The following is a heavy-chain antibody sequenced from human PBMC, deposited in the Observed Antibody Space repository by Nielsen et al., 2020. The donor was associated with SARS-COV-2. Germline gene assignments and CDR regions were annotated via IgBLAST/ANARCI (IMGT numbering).Heavy chain of an antibody. D-gene: IGHD3-16*01. CDR3: AMWGPNTQDAFDI. CDR2: ISSSSSSI. V-gene: IGHV3-21*01. Sequence: GGSLRLSCAASGFTFSSYSMNWVRQAPGTGLEWVSSISSSSSSIYYADSVKGRFTISRDNAKNSLYLQMNSLRAEDTAVYYCAMWGPNTQDAFDIWGQGTMVTVSS. CDR1: GFTFSSYS. J-gene: IGHJ3*02.